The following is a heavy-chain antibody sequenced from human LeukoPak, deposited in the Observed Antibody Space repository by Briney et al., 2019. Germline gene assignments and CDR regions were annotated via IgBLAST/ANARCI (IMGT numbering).Heavy chain of an antibody. CDR2: INHSGST. V-gene: IGHV4-34*01. J-gene: IGHJ4*02. CDR3: ARRPRVGWKGPDY. CDR1: GGSFSGYY. D-gene: IGHD1-1*01. Sequence: SETLSLTCAVYGGSFSGYYWSWTRQPPGKGLGWIGEINHSGSTNYNPSLKSRVTISVDTSKNQFSLKLSSVTAADTAVYYCARRPRVGWKGPDYWGQGTLVTVSS.